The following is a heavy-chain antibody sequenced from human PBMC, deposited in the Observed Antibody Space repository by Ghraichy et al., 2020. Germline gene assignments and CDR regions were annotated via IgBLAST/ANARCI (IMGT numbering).Heavy chain of an antibody. V-gene: IGHV3-7*03. CDR2: IKQDGSEK. D-gene: IGHD1-26*01. CDR1: GFTFSSYW. Sequence: GGSLRLSCAASGFTFSSYWMSWVRQAPGKGLEWVANIKQDGSEKYYVDSVKGRFTISRDNAKNSLYLQMNSLRAEDTAVYYCARGRFIVGATMGHNLLDYWGQGTLVTVSS. CDR3: ARGRFIVGATMGHNLLDY. J-gene: IGHJ4*02.